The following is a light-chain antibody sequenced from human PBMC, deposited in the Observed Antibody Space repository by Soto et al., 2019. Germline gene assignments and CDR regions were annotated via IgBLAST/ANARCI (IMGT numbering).Light chain of an antibody. Sequence: DIQMTQSPSTLSASVADRVSITCRASQAISSYLAWYQQKPGRAPKLLIYAASTLQSGVPSRFSGSGSGTEFTLTISGLLPEDFATYHCQQLNTLPFTFGQGTRLEIK. V-gene: IGKV1-9*01. J-gene: IGKJ5*01. CDR1: QAISSY. CDR3: QQLNTLPFT. CDR2: AAS.